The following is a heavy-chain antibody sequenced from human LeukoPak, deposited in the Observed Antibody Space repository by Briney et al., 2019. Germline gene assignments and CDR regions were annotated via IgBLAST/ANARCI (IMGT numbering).Heavy chain of an antibody. J-gene: IGHJ4*02. CDR3: ATGGSLATMGNFDY. V-gene: IGHV1-24*01. Sequence: ASVKVSCTVSGYTLTELSMHWVRQAPGKGLEWMGGFDPEDGETIYAQKFQGRVTMTEDTSTDTAYMELSSLRSEDTAVYYCATGGSLATMGNFDYWGQGTLVTVSS. D-gene: IGHD5-12*01. CDR2: FDPEDGET. CDR1: GYTLTELS.